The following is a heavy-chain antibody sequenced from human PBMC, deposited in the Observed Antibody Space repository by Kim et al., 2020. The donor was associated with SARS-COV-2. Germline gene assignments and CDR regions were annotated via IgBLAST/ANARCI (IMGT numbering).Heavy chain of an antibody. V-gene: IGHV4-61*02. CDR3: ARDGSLWRGREGYKRGHDAFGI. CDR2: IHTSGST. Sequence: SETLSLTCTVSGGSISSDSYYWSWIRQPAGKGLEWIGRIHTSGSTNYNPSLKSRVTISVDTSKNQFSLKLSSVTAADTAVYYCARDGSLWRGREGYKRGHDAFGIWGQGTMVTVSS. CDR1: GGSISSDSYY. J-gene: IGHJ3*02. D-gene: IGHD3-16*01.